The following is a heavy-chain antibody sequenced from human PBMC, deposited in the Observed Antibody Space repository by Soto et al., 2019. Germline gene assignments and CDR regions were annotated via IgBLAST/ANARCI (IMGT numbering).Heavy chain of an antibody. J-gene: IGHJ4*02. CDR2: ISYDGSNK. Sequence: QVQLVESGGGVVQPGRSLRLSCAASGFTFSSYGMHWVRQAPGKGLEWVAVISYDGSNKYYADSVKGRFTISRDNSKNTLYLQMNSLRAEDTAVYYCAKDRTKAPEYWGQGPLVTVSS. V-gene: IGHV3-30*18. CDR1: GFTFSSYG. CDR3: AKDRTKAPEY.